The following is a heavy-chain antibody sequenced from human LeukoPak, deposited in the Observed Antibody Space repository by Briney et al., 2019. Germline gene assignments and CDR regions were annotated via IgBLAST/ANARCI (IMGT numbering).Heavy chain of an antibody. J-gene: IGHJ4*02. D-gene: IGHD3-22*01. Sequence: ASVKVSCKASGYTFNSSYMHRVRQAPGQGLEWMGIINPSDDSTRYAQKFQGRVTMTKDTSTNTVYMHLSSLSSDDTAVYYCARAYYESSAYRHAVYFDYWGQGTLVTVSS. CDR1: GYTFNSSY. CDR3: ARAYYESSAYRHAVYFDY. V-gene: IGHV1-46*02. CDR2: INPSDDST.